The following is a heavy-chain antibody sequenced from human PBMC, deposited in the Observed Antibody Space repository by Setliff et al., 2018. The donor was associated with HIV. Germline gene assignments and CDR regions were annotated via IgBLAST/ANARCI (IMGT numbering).Heavy chain of an antibody. V-gene: IGHV4-34*01. CDR3: VRHHDSDFSSDPDWFDP. Sequence: SETLSLTCAVYGGSFSGYYWSWIRQPPGKGLEWIGEINHSGSTNYNPSLKSRVTISVDTSKNQFSLKLSSVTAADTAVYYCVRHHDSDFSSDPDWFDPWGQGILVTVSS. CDR2: INHSGST. CDR1: GGSFSGYY. D-gene: IGHD2-2*01. J-gene: IGHJ5*02.